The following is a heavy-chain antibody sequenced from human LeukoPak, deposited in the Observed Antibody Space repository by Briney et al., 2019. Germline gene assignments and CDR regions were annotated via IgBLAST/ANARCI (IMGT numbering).Heavy chain of an antibody. CDR1: GFTFSSYS. V-gene: IGHV3-21*01. CDR2: ISSSSNYI. Sequence: GGSLRLSCAASGFTFSSYSVNWVRQAPGKGLEWVSSISSSSNYIYYADSVKGRFTISRDNAKNSLYLQMNSLRAEDTAVYYCARDHSSGWYGYWGQGTLVTVSS. D-gene: IGHD6-19*01. J-gene: IGHJ4*02. CDR3: ARDHSSGWYGY.